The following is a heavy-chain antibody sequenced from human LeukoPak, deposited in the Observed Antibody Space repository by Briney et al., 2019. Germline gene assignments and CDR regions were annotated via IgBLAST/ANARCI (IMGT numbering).Heavy chain of an antibody. CDR1: GYTFTSYG. V-gene: IGHV1-18*01. J-gene: IGHJ6*02. Sequence: ASVKVSCKASGYTFTSYGISWVRQAPGQGLEWMGWISAYNGNTNYAQKLQGRVTMTTDTSKSTAYMEMKSLRSDDTAVYYCARNRLAYYYYGMDVWGQGTTVTVSS. CDR3: ARNRLAYYYYGMDV. CDR2: ISAYNGNT.